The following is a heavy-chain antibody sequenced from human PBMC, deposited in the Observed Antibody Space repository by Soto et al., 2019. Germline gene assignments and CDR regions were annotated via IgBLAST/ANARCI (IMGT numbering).Heavy chain of an antibody. CDR2: INHSGST. CDR1: GGSFSGXX. Sequence: QVQLQQWGAGLLKPSETLSLTCAVYGGSFSGXXXTWIRQPPGTGLEWIGEINHSGSTNYNPSLXXXXXXXXXXXXXXXXXXXXXXXXXXXXXXXXXXXXXXXLFDYWGQGTLVTVSS. CDR3: XXXXXXXLFDY. V-gene: IGHV4-34*01. J-gene: IGHJ4*02.